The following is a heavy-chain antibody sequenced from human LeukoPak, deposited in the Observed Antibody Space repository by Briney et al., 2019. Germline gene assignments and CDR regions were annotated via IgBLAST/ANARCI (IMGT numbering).Heavy chain of an antibody. D-gene: IGHD3-22*01. V-gene: IGHV3-53*01. CDR2: IFSGTNT. J-gene: IGHJ1*01. CDR1: GLTVSSNY. CDR3: ASGIVEGGYFSGPVEY. Sequence: GGSLRLSCAASGLTVSSNYMSWVRQAPEKGLGWVSIIFSGTNTFYADSVKGRFTISRDNSKNTLYLQMNSLRAEDTAVYYCASGIVEGGYFSGPVEYWGQGTLVTVSS.